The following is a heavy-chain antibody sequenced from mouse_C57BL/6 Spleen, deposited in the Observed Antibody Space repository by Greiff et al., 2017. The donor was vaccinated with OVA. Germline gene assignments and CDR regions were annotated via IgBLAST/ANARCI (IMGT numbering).Heavy chain of an antibody. Sequence: QVQLQQSGAELVRPGASVTLSCKASGYTFTDYEMHWVKQTPVHGLEWIGAIDPETGGTAYNQKFKGKAILTADKSSSTAYMELRSLTSEDSAVYYCTRDEVTTRFDYWGQGTTLTVSS. CDR3: TRDEVTTRFDY. V-gene: IGHV1-15*01. CDR1: GYTFTDYE. CDR2: IDPETGGT. D-gene: IGHD2-2*01. J-gene: IGHJ2*01.